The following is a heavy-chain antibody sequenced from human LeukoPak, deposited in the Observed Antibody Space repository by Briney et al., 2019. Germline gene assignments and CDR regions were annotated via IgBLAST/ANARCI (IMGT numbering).Heavy chain of an antibody. J-gene: IGHJ3*02. CDR2: IYYSGST. V-gene: IGHV4-59*01. CDR3: ASVRIVGTWIQLWDTGLDAFDI. Sequence: SETLSLTCTVSGGSISSYYWSWIRQPPGKGLEWIGYIYYSGSTNYNPSLKSRVTISVDTSKNQFSLKLSSVTAADTAVYYCASVRIVGTWIQLWDTGLDAFDIWGQGTMVTVSS. D-gene: IGHD5-18*01. CDR1: GGSISSYY.